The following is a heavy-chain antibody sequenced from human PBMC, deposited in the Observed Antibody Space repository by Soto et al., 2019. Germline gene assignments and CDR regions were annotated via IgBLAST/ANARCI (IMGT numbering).Heavy chain of an antibody. CDR2: ITSDGKSK. Sequence: GGSLRLSCAASGFNFSNHWMHWVRQRPAEGLVWVSRITSDGKSKAYAESVKGRFAISRDNAKNTLYLQMNGLTAEDTAVYYCARESGDWPLNWFDPWSQGTLVTVSS. CDR3: ARESGDWPLNWFDP. CDR1: GFNFSNHW. J-gene: IGHJ5*02. D-gene: IGHD2-21*02. V-gene: IGHV3-74*01.